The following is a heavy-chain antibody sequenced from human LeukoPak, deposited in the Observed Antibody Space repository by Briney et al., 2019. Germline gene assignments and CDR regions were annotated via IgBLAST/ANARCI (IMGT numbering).Heavy chain of an antibody. V-gene: IGHV3-53*01. CDR1: GFTVSSNY. J-gene: IGHJ6*03. CDR3: ARVTLGGYDSWSGYYYADYYYYYYMDV. CDR2: IYSGGST. D-gene: IGHD3-3*01. Sequence: HPGGSLRLSCAASGFTVSSNYMSWVRQAPGKGLEWDSVIYSGGSTYYADSVKGRSTISRDNSKNTLYLQMNSLRAEDTAVYYCARVTLGGYDSWSGYYYADYYYYYYMDVWGKGTTVTVSS.